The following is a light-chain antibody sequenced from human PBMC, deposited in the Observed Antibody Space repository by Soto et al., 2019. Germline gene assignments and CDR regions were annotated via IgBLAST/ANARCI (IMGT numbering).Light chain of an antibody. J-gene: IGKJ1*01. V-gene: IGKV1-39*01. CDR3: PQGFSRPRT. CDR2: TTS. Sequence: DIQMTQSPSSLSASVGDRVTITCRASQSIRSDLNWYQQRPGKAPKLLIYTTSNLESGVPSRFSGSGSGTDFTLTISNLHPEDFATYFCPQGFSRPRTFGLGTTVEVK. CDR1: QSIRSD.